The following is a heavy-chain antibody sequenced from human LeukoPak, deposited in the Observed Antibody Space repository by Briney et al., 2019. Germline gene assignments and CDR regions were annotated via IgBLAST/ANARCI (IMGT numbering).Heavy chain of an antibody. V-gene: IGHV5-51*01. Sequence: RGESLKISCKGSGYSFTSYWIGWVRQMPGKGLEWMGIIYPGDSDTRYSPSFQGQVTISADKSISTAYLQWGSLKASDTAMYYCATLDCSSIRCYEGGHYYYMDVWGKGTTVTVSS. CDR1: GYSFTSYW. CDR3: ATLDCSSIRCYEGGHYYYMDV. J-gene: IGHJ6*03. D-gene: IGHD2-2*01. CDR2: IYPGDSDT.